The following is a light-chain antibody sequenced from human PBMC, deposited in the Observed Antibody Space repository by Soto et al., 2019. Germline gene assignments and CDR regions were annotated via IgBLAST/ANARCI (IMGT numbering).Light chain of an antibody. CDR2: DAY. CDR3: QQYHRYSWT. CDR1: QSISSS. J-gene: IGKJ1*01. V-gene: IGKV1-5*01. Sequence: DIQMTQSPSTLSASVGDRVSIACRASQSISSSLAWYQQKPGKAPKLLIYDAYSLESGVPSRFSGSGSGTEFTLSINRLQPQDFATYYCQQYHRYSWTFGQGTKVEIK.